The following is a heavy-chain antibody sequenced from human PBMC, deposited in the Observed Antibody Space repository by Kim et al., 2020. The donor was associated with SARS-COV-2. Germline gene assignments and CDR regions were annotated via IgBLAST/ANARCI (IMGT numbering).Heavy chain of an antibody. Sequence: GESLKISCAASGFTFSSYGMHWVRQAPGKGLEWVAVISYDGSNKYYADSVKGRFTISRDNSKNTLYLQMNSLRAEDTAVYYCAKGIRGFGPYNWFDPWGQGTLVTVSS. J-gene: IGHJ5*02. CDR1: GFTFSSYG. D-gene: IGHD3-10*01. CDR2: ISYDGSNK. V-gene: IGHV3-30*18. CDR3: AKGIRGFGPYNWFDP.